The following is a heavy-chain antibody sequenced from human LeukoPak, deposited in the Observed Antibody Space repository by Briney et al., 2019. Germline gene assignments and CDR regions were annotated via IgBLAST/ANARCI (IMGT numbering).Heavy chain of an antibody. V-gene: IGHV3-23*05. Sequence: PGGSLRLSCAASGFTFSSYAMSWVRQAPGKGLEWVSAITSSGSKTYYADSVKGRFSISRDNSQNPLSLQMHSLRAEDTAIYYCAKGREWELPLDYWGQGTLVTVSS. CDR1: GFTFSSYA. CDR3: AKGREWELPLDY. D-gene: IGHD1-26*01. CDR2: ITSSGSKT. J-gene: IGHJ4*02.